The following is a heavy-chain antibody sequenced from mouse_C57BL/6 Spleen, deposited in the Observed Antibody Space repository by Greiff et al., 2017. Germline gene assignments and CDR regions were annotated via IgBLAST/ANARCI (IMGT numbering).Heavy chain of an antibody. CDR3: ARGFDYGPWFAY. CDR2: IYPGDGDT. D-gene: IGHD1-1*01. CDR1: GYAFSSSW. V-gene: IGHV1-82*01. J-gene: IGHJ3*01. Sequence: VHLVESGPELVKPGASVKISCKASGYAFSSSWMNWVKQRPGKGLEWIGRIYPGDGDTNYNGKFKGKDTLTADKSSSTAYMQLSSLTTEDSAVDFCARGFDYGPWFAYWGQGTLVTVSA.